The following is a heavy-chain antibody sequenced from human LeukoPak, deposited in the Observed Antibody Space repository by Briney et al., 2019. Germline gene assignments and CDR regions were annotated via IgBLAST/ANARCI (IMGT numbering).Heavy chain of an antibody. J-gene: IGHJ4*02. CDR2: IYDSGST. CDR3: ARGVSGGITIFGVVPGRFDY. V-gene: IGHV4-39*01. D-gene: IGHD3-3*01. Sequence: PSGTLSLTCTVSGGSIRSSYYYWGWIRQPPGKGLEWIGSIYDSGSTYYNPSLKSRVTISVDTSKNQFSLKLNSVTAADTAVYYCARGVSGGITIFGVVPGRFDYWGQGTLVTVSS. CDR1: GGSIRSSYYY.